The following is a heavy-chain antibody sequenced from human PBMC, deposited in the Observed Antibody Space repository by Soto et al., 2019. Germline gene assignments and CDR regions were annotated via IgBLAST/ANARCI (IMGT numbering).Heavy chain of an antibody. V-gene: IGHV4-31*03. CDR1: GGAIISGGYY. CDR3: ARADYYDSSGYGA. J-gene: IGHJ5*02. D-gene: IGHD3-22*01. Sequence: SETLSLTCTVSGGAIISGGYYWSWIRQHPGKGLEWIGYIYYSGSTYYNPSLKSRVTISVDTSKNQFSLKLSSVTAADTAVYYCARADYYDSSGYGAWGQGTLVTVSS. CDR2: IYYSGST.